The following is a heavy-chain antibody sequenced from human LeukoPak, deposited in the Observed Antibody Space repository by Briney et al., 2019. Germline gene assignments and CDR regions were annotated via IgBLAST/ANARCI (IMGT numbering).Heavy chain of an antibody. J-gene: IGHJ4*02. CDR2: MSYDGST. D-gene: IGHD6-19*01. CDR1: GGSISPYY. CDR3: ARGSGWLPDF. Sequence: KPSETLSLTCSVSGGSISPYYWIWIRQPPGKGLEWIAFMSYDGSTDYNPSLKSRVTISVDTSKNQFSLKLSSETAADTAVYYCARGSGWLPDFWGQGTLVTVSS. V-gene: IGHV4-59*01.